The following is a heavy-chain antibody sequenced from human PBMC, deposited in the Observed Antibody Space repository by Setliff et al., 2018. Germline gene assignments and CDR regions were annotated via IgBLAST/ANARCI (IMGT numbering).Heavy chain of an antibody. Sequence: PGGSLRLSCAASGFTFSSYWMSWVRQAPGKGLEWVANIKQDGSEKYYVDSVKGRFTISRDNAKNSPYLQMNSLRAEDTAVYYCARTCSGSGCYAGLESWGQGTPVTVS. J-gene: IGHJ4*02. D-gene: IGHD2-15*01. CDR2: IKQDGSEK. CDR1: GFTFSSYW. CDR3: ARTCSGSGCYAGLES. V-gene: IGHV3-7*01.